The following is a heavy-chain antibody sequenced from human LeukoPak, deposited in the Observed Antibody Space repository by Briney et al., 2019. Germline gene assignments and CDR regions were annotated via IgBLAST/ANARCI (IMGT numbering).Heavy chain of an antibody. CDR3: ARDAYCSSTSCYYYYGMDV. Sequence: SETLSLTCAVSGGSISSSNWWSWVRQPPGKGLEWIGEIYHSGSTNYNPSLESRVTISVDKSKNQFSLKLSSVTAADTAVYYCARDAYCSSTSCYYYYGMDVWGQGTTVAVSS. CDR2: IYHSGST. V-gene: IGHV4-4*02. D-gene: IGHD2-2*01. J-gene: IGHJ6*02. CDR1: GGSISSSNW.